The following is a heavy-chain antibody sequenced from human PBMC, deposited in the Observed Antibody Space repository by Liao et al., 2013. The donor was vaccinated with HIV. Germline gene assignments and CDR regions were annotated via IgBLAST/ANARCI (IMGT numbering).Heavy chain of an antibody. V-gene: IGHV4-30-4*01. Sequence: QLQLQESGSGLVKPSQTLSLTCAVSGGSISSSSYYWSWIRQPPGKGLEWIGYIYYSGSTYYNPSLKSRLAISVDTSKNLFSLKLSSVTAADAAVYYCARVTPVTGGFDYWGPGTLVSVSS. D-gene: IGHD7-27*01. CDR2: IYYSGST. CDR1: GGSISSSSYY. CDR3: ARVTPVTGGFDY. J-gene: IGHJ4*02.